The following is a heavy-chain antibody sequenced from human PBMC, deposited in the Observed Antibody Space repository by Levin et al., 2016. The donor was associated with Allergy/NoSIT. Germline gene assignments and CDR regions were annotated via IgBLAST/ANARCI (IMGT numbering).Heavy chain of an antibody. CDR3: ARDRAEWDYYGMDV. Sequence: GGSLRLSCAASGFTLSSYAMIWVRQAPGKGPDWVSAISGNGAHTFYGDSVQGRFTISRDNSRNTLYLQMNSLRAEDTAVYYCARDRAEWDYYGMDVWGQGTTVTVSS. CDR2: ISGNGAHT. J-gene: IGHJ6*02. V-gene: IGHV3-23*01. CDR1: GFTLSSYA. D-gene: IGHD2-8*01.